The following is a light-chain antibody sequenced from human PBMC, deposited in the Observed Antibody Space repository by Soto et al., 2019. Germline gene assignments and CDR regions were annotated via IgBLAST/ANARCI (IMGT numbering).Light chain of an antibody. CDR1: QSVSSY. CDR2: DAS. CDR3: QQRSNWHT. V-gene: IGKV3-11*01. Sequence: EIVLTQSPSTLSLSPVERSTLSCMASQSVSSYLAWYQQKPGQAPRLLIYDASNRATGIPARFSGSGSGTDFTLTISSLEPEDFAVYYCQQRSNWHTFGQGTRLEIK. J-gene: IGKJ5*01.